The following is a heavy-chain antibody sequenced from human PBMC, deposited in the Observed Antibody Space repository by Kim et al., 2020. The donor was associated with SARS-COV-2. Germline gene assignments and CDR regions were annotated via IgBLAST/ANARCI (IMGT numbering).Heavy chain of an antibody. CDR2: INIDGSRT. Sequence: GGSMRHSWAASGFTFSSYRMHWIRQAPGKWQGWCYRINIDGSRTNYADSVKRRFTISRDNANNKMYLQMHSLSDEDTAVYYCARSSRTSCPYYYMAVWGKGTTRTFSS. CDR1: GFTFSSYR. J-gene: IGHJ6*03. CDR3: ARSSRTSCPYYYMAV. D-gene: IGHD2-2*01. V-gene: IGHV3-74*01.